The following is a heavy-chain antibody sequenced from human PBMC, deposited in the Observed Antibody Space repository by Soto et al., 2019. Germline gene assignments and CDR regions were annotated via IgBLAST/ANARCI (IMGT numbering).Heavy chain of an antibody. J-gene: IGHJ4*02. D-gene: IGHD3-22*01. CDR2: INHSGST. CDR3: ARGQKYYDSSGYYYNGGPFDY. Sequence: SETLSLTCAVYGGSFSGYYWSWIRQPPGKGLEWIGEINHSGSTNYNPSLKSRVTISVDTSKNQFSLKLSSVTAADTAVYYCARGQKYYDSSGYYYNGGPFDYWGQGTLVTVSS. V-gene: IGHV4-34*01. CDR1: GGSFSGYY.